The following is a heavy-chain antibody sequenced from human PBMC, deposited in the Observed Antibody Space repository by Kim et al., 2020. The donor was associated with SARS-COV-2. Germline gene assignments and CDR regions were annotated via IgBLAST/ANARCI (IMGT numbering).Heavy chain of an antibody. D-gene: IGHD3-10*01. CDR3: AREDYYISGSFSLGAFDI. V-gene: IGHV3-30*01. Sequence: VKGRFNISRDNSKNTLYLEMNSLRAEDTAVYYCAREDYYISGSFSLGAFDIWGQGTMVTVSS. J-gene: IGHJ3*02.